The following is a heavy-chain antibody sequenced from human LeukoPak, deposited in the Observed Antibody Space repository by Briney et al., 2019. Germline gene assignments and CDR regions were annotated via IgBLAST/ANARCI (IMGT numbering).Heavy chain of an antibody. CDR2: ISHSGST. J-gene: IGHJ5*02. D-gene: IGHD6-6*01. V-gene: IGHV4-34*01. CDR3: ARNTSSSPWFDP. Sequence: PSETLSLTCAVYGGSFSDYFWSWIRQPPGKGLEWIGEISHSGSTTYNPSLRSRVTISGDTSKNQFSLEVTSVTAADTAVYYCARNTSSSPWFDPWGQGTLVTVSS. CDR1: GGSFSDYF.